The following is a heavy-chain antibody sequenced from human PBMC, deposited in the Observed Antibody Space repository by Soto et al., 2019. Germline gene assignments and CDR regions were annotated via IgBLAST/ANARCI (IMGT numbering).Heavy chain of an antibody. J-gene: IGHJ6*02. CDR3: VRQYRDSQYYSGLDV. CDR2: TYYRSKWYN. Sequence: SQTLSLTCAISGDSVSSNSGAWNWIRQSPSRGLEWLGRTYYRSKWYNDFAVSVKSRITINPDTSKNQFSLQLNSVTPEDTAVYYCVRQYRDSQYYSGLDVWGQGTKVTVSS. CDR1: GDSVSSNSGA. V-gene: IGHV6-1*01. D-gene: IGHD6-6*01.